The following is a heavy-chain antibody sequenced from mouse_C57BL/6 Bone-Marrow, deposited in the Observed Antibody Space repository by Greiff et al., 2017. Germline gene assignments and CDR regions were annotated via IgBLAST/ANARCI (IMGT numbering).Heavy chain of an antibody. CDR2: IDPDSGDT. Sequence: VQLQQSGAELVRPGASVKLSCTASGFNITDDYMHWVKQRPEQGLEWIGWIDPDSGDTEYASKFEGKATITGDTTSNTSYLQLSSLTSEDTAVYYCTTYYYWGQGTTLTLSA. V-gene: IGHV14-4*01. CDR3: TTYYY. J-gene: IGHJ2*01. CDR1: GFNITDDY.